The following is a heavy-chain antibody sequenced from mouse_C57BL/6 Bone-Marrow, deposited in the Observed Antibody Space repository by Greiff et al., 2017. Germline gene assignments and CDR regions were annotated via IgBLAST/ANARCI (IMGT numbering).Heavy chain of an antibody. V-gene: IGHV5-16*01. CDR1: GFTFSDYY. CDR3: AIGYGSSYFDY. Sequence: EVMLVESEGGLVQPGSSMKLSCTASGFTFSDYYMAWVRQVPEKGLEWVANINYDGSSTYYLDSLKSRFIISRDNAKNILYLQMSRLKSEDTATYYCAIGYGSSYFDYWGQGTTLTVSS. D-gene: IGHD1-1*01. CDR2: INYDGSST. J-gene: IGHJ2*01.